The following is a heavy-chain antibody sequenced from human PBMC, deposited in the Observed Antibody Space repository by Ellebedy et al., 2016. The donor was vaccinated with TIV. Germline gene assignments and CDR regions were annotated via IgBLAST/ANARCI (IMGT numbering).Heavy chain of an antibody. J-gene: IGHJ4*02. Sequence: SETLSLXCTVSGGSISSGDYYWSWIRQPPGKGLEWIGYIYYSGSTYYNPSLKSRVTISVDTSKNQFSLKLSSVTAADTAVYYCARENRHDYGDYVPDYWGQGTLVTVSS. D-gene: IGHD4-17*01. CDR3: ARENRHDYGDYVPDY. CDR1: GGSISSGDYY. V-gene: IGHV4-30-4*01. CDR2: IYYSGST.